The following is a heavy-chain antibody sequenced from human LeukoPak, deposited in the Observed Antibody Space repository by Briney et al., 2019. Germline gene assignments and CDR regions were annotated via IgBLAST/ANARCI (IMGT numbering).Heavy chain of an antibody. CDR3: ARDFLVGAMVYYYMDV. D-gene: IGHD1-26*01. CDR1: GFTFSDYY. J-gene: IGHJ6*03. CDR2: ISSSGSTI. Sequence: PGGSLRLSCAASGFTFSDYYMSWIRQAPGKGLEWVSYISSSGSTIYYADSVKGRFTISRDNAKNSLYLQMNSLRAEDTAVYYCARDFLVGAMVYYYMDVWGKGTTVTVSS. V-gene: IGHV3-11*04.